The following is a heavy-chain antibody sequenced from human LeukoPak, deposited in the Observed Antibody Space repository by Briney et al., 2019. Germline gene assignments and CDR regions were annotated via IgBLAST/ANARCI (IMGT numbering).Heavy chain of an antibody. J-gene: IGHJ4*02. Sequence: SVKVSCKASEGTFSSYAISWVRQAPGQGLEWMGRIIPIFGTANYAQKFQGRVTITTDESTSTAYMELSSLRSEDTAVYYCASFDSSGYSGYWGQGTLVTVSS. CDR1: EGTFSSYA. D-gene: IGHD3-22*01. V-gene: IGHV1-69*05. CDR3: ASFDSSGYSGY. CDR2: IIPIFGTA.